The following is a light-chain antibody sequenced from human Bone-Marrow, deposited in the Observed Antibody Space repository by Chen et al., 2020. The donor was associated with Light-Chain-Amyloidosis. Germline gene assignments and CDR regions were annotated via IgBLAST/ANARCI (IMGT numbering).Light chain of an antibody. CDR3: HQYENLPFT. CDR2: DAS. V-gene: IGKV1-33*01. CDR1: QDMIPS. J-gene: IGKJ3*01. Sequence: DIQMTQSPSSLSASVGDRVIISCQESQDMIPSLNWFQLKPGKAPKLRIYDASNLQTGVPSRFTGSGSGTHFTLAISSLHPDDIATYYCHQYENLPFTYGPGTKVEMK.